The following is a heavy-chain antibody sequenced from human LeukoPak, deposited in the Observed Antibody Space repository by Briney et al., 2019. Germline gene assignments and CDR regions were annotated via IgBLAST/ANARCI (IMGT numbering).Heavy chain of an antibody. CDR3: ARRHLRMRSYDY. J-gene: IGHJ4*02. Sequence: ASVKVSCKASGYTFTGYYMHWVRQAPGQGLEWMGWINPNSGGTNYAQNFQGRVTMTRDTSISTVYMELSRLTSADTAVYYCARRHLRMRSYDYWGQGPLVIVSS. CDR2: INPNSGGT. CDR1: GYTFTGYY. D-gene: IGHD5-24*01. V-gene: IGHV1-2*02.